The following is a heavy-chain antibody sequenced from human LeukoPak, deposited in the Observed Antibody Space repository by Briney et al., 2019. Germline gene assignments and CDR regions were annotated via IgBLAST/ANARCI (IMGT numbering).Heavy chain of an antibody. CDR3: ATDRGEWELPLWHY. CDR1: GGTFSSYA. J-gene: IGHJ4*02. V-gene: IGHV1-24*01. Sequence: ASVKVSCKASGGTFSSYAISWVRQAPGKGLEWMGGFDPEDGETIYAQKFQGRVTMTEDTSTDTAYMELSSLRSEDTAVYYCATDRGEWELPLWHYWGQGTLVTVSS. D-gene: IGHD1-26*01. CDR2: FDPEDGET.